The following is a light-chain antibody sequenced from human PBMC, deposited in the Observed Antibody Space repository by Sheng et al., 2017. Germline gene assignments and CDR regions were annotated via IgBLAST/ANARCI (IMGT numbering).Light chain of an antibody. CDR2: LGS. CDR3: MQATHWPWT. J-gene: IGKJ1*01. Sequence: DIVMTQSPLSLPVTPGEPASISCRSSQSLLESNGYNYLDWYLQKPGQSPQLLIYLGSNRASGVPDRFSGSGSGTDFTLKISRVEAEDVGVYYCMQATHWPWTFGQGTKVEIK. CDR1: QSLLESNGYNY. V-gene: IGKV2-28*01.